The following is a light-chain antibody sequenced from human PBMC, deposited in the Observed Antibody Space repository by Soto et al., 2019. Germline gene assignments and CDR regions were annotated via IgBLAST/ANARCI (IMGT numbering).Light chain of an antibody. V-gene: IGKV3-20*01. CDR1: QSVTSSY. J-gene: IGKJ2*01. Sequence: EIVLTQSPGTLSLSPGEGATLSCRASQSVTSSYLAWYQQKPGQAPRLLIYGASSRATGLPDRFSGSESGTHFTLTISRLEPEDLGVYYCQQYGSSPPYTFGQGTKLEIK. CDR3: QQYGSSPPYT. CDR2: GAS.